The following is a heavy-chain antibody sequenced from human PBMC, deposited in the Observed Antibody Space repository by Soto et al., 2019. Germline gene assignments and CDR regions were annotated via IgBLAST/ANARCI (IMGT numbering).Heavy chain of an antibody. CDR1: GGTFSSYA. CDR3: ARGGADIVVVPAAIPPPRGMDV. CDR2: IIPIFGTA. J-gene: IGHJ6*02. V-gene: IGHV1-69*06. D-gene: IGHD2-2*01. Sequence: SVKVSCKASGGTFSSYAISWVRQAPGQGLEWMGGIIPIFGTANYAQKFQGRVTITADKSTSTAYMELSSLRSEDTAVYYCARGGADIVVVPAAIPPPRGMDVWGQGTTVTVSS.